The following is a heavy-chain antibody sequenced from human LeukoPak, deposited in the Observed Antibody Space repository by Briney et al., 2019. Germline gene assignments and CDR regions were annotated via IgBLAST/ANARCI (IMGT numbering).Heavy chain of an antibody. D-gene: IGHD1-26*01. CDR1: GFTFSSYA. J-gene: IGHJ4*02. V-gene: IGHV3-30-3*01. CDR2: ISYDGSNK. CDR3: ARGATYAYYQDY. Sequence: GGSLRLSCAASGFTFSSYAMHWVRQAPGKGLEWVAVISYDGSNKYYADSVKGRFTISRDNAKNTLYLQMNSLRAEDTAVYYCARGATYAYYQDYWGQGTLVTVSS.